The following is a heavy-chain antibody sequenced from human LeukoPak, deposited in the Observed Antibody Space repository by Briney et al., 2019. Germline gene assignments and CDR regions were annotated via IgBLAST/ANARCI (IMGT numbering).Heavy chain of an antibody. J-gene: IGHJ6*02. CDR1: GGSIRSYY. V-gene: IGHV4-59*01. Sequence: PSETLSLTCSVSGGSIRSYYWSWLRQPPTGGLEWIGHIYYSRSTNYHPSLESRITLSVDTSKNQFSLKLDSVTAADPAVYYCARGTFYSTSGSFRDPMDVWGQATTVTDSS. CDR2: IYYSRST. D-gene: IGHD3-10*01. CDR3: ARGTFYSTSGSFRDPMDV.